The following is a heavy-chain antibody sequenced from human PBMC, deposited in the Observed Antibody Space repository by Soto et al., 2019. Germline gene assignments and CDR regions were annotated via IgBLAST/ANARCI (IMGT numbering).Heavy chain of an antibody. D-gene: IGHD6-6*01. CDR3: ARRGGSSSGYYYYAMDV. CDR1: SDSMNSGGYY. CDR2: IYSNGDT. J-gene: IGHJ6*02. Sequence: SETLSLTCSVSSDSMNSGGYYWSWVRQHPGKGLEWIGYIYSNGDTYYNPSLKGRVTISVDTSKNQFSLNLTSVTAADTAVYYCARRGGSSSGYYYYAMDVWGQGTTVTVSS. V-gene: IGHV4-31*03.